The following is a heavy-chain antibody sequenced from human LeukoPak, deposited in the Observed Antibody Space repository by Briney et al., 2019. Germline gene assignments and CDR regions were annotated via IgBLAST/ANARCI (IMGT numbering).Heavy chain of an antibody. V-gene: IGHV3-48*03. CDR2: ISSSGSTI. Sequence: GGSLRLSCAASGFTFSSYEMNWVRQAPGKGLEWVSYISSSGSTIYYADSVKGRFTISRDNAKNSLYLQMNSLRAEDTAVYYCARKQGGIAAAPPFDYWGQGTLVTVSS. CDR1: GFTFSSYE. D-gene: IGHD6-13*01. CDR3: ARKQGGIAAAPPFDY. J-gene: IGHJ4*02.